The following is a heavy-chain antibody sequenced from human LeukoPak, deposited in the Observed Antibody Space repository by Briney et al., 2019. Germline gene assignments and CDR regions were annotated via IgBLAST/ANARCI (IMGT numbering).Heavy chain of an antibody. V-gene: IGHV3-20*01. CDR1: GFTFDDYG. CDR2: INWNGGST. J-gene: IGHJ6*02. Sequence: GGSPRLSCSASGFTFDDYGMSWVRQAPGKGLEWVSGINWNGGSTGYADSVKGRFTISRDNAKNSLHLQMNSMRAEDTALYHCARDYDSNYGMDVWGQGTTVTVSS. D-gene: IGHD3-22*01. CDR3: ARDYDSNYGMDV.